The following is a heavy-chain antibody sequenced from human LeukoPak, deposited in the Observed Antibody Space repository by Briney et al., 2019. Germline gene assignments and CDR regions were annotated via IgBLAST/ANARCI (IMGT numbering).Heavy chain of an antibody. D-gene: IGHD3-10*01. J-gene: IGHJ4*02. CDR2: ISGDGSSR. V-gene: IGHV3-43*02. CDR1: GFSFGDYG. Sequence: SGGSLRLSCAASGFSFGDYGMHWVRQAPGKGLEWVSLISGDGSSRYYTDSVKGRFTISRDDSKNSLYLQMNRLRTEDTALYYCAKDTVAYVSGTSYIGNYFDYRGQGALVTVSS. CDR3: AKDTVAYVSGTSYIGNYFDY.